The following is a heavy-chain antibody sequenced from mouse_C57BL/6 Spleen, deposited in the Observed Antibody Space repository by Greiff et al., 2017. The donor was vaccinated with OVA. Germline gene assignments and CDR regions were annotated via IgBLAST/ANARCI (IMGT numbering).Heavy chain of an antibody. V-gene: IGHV1-50*01. CDR1: GYTFTSYW. Sequence: QVQLQKPGAELVKPGASVKLSCKASGYTFTSYWMQWVKQRPGQGLEWIGEIDPSDSYTNYNQKFKGKATLTVDTSSSTAYMQLSSLTSEDSAVYYCARGSYGSSYYYAMDYWGQGTSVTVSS. J-gene: IGHJ4*01. D-gene: IGHD1-1*01. CDR2: IDPSDSYT. CDR3: ARGSYGSSYYYAMDY.